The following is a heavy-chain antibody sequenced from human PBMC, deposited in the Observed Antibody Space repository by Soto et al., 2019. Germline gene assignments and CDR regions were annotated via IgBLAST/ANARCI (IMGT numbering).Heavy chain of an antibody. V-gene: IGHV1-3*01. CDR2: MNAGVGNT. CDR1: GYTFTDYA. D-gene: IGHD5-18*01. J-gene: IGHJ4*02. Sequence: HVELVQSGADVKKPGASVTISCKASGYTFTDYALHWVRQAPGQRLEWMGWMNAGVGNTLYSQKFQGRITITRDTSASTAYMELNSLTSEDTAIYYCARDTGYTFGSLNYWGTGTLVTVSS. CDR3: ARDTGYTFGSLNY.